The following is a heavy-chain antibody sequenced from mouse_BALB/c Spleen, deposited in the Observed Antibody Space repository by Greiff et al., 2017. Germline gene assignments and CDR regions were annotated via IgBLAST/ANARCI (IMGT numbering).Heavy chain of an antibody. CDR3: AREVLDSSGYGSMDY. J-gene: IGHJ4*01. CDR2: INPYNDGT. CDR1: GYTFTSYV. V-gene: IGHV1-14*01. D-gene: IGHD3-2*01. Sequence: EVKLMESGPELVKPGASVKMSCKASGYTFTSYVMHWVKQKPGQGLEWIGYINPYNDGTKYNEKFKGKATLTSDKSSSTAYMELSSLTSEDSAVYYCAREVLDSSGYGSMDYWGQGTSVTVSS.